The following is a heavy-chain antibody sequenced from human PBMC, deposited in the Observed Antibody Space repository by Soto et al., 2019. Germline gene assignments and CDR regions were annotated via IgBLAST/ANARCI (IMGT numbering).Heavy chain of an antibody. D-gene: IGHD4-17*01. CDR1: GGSISSSSYY. J-gene: IGHJ6*02. V-gene: IGHV4-39*01. CDR2: IYYSGST. Sequence: SETLSLTCTVSGGSISSSSYYWGWIRQPPGKGLEWIGSIYYSGSTYYNPSLKSRVTISVDTSKNQFSLKLSFVTAADTAVYYCARVYGDRYYYYYYGMDVWGQGTTVTVSS. CDR3: ARVYGDRYYYYYYGMDV.